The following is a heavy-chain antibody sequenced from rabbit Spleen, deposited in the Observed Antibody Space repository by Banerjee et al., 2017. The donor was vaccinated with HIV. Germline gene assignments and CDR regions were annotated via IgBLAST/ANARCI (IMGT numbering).Heavy chain of an antibody. CDR2: IYAGSSGVP. CDR3: ARALATMTMMITPFNL. D-gene: IGHD2-1*01. V-gene: IGHV1S40*01. CDR1: GFSFSSGYD. J-gene: IGHJ4*01. Sequence: QSLEESGGDLVKPGASLTLTCTVSGFSFSSGYDMCWVRQAPGKGLEWIACIYAGSSGVPYYANWAKGRFTISKTSSITVTLQMTSLTAADTATYFCARALATMTMMITPFNLWGPGTLVTVS.